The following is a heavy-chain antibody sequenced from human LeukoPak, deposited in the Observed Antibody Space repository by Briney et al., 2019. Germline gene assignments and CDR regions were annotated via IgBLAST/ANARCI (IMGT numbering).Heavy chain of an antibody. V-gene: IGHV3-23*01. D-gene: IGHD1-26*01. J-gene: IGHJ3*01. Sequence: SGGSLRLSCAASGFTFSSYAMSWVRQAPGKGLEWVSAVSASGGSTYYTDSVKGRFIISRDNAKNSLYLQMNSLRAEDTAVYYCARAIGARWELLGAFDFWGQGTMVTVSS. CDR2: VSASGGST. CDR1: GFTFSSYA. CDR3: ARAIGARWELLGAFDF.